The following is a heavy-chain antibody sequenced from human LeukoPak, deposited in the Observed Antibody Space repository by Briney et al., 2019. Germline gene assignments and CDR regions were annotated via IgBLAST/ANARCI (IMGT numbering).Heavy chain of an antibody. V-gene: IGHV1-2*02. CDR2: INPNGGVT. D-gene: IGHD3-10*01. CDR1: GYSFTGYY. CDR3: ARVGYYGSGSPFDY. J-gene: IGHJ4*02. Sequence: ASMKVSCKASGYSFTGYYIHWVRQAPGQGLEWMGWINPNGGVTKSAQKFQGRVTMTRDTSTSTVYMELSSLRSEDTAVYYCARVGYYGSGSPFDYWGQGTLVTVSS.